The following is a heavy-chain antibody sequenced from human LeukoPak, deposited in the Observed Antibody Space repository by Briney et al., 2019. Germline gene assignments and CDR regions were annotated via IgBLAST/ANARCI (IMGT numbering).Heavy chain of an antibody. CDR3: ARDQVGATYDAFDI. J-gene: IGHJ3*02. Sequence: ASVKVSCKASGYTVIGYYMHWVRQAPGQGLEWMGWINPNSGGTNYAQKFQGRVTMTRDTSISTAYMELSRLRSDDTAVYYCARDQVGATYDAFDIWGQGTMVTVSS. V-gene: IGHV1-2*02. D-gene: IGHD1-26*01. CDR1: GYTVIGYY. CDR2: INPNSGGT.